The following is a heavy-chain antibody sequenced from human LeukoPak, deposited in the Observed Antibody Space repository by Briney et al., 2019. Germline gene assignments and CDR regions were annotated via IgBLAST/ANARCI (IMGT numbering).Heavy chain of an antibody. CDR1: GGSFSGYY. CDR2: INHSGST. V-gene: IGHV4-34*01. J-gene: IGHJ4*02. CDR3: ARARSHSSGWNF. Sequence: SETLSLTCAVYGGSFSGYYWSWIRQPPGKGLEWIGEINHSGSTNYNPSLKSRVTISVDTSKNQFSLKLSSVPAADTAVYYCARARSHSSGWNFWGQGTLVTVSS. D-gene: IGHD6-19*01.